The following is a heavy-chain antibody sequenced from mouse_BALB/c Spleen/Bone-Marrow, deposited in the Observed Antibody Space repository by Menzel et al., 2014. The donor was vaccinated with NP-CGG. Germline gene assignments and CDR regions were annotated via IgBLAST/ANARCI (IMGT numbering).Heavy chain of an antibody. CDR1: GFDFSRYW. D-gene: IGHD2-4*01. J-gene: IGHJ1*01. Sequence: VQLQQPGGGLGQPGGSLLLSCAASGFDFSRYWLSWVRQASRKGLEWVGEINPDSSTTNYTPTLKDKFIFSRDNAKNTLYLQMSKVRSEDTALYYCARSNYDSNLFVWGAGTTVTVSS. CDR3: ARSNYDSNLFV. CDR2: INPDSSTT. V-gene: IGHV4-1*02.